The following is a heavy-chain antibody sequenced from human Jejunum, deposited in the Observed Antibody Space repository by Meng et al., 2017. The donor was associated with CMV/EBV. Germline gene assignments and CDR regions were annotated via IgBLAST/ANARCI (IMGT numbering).Heavy chain of an antibody. CDR1: GFTFSTYW. V-gene: IGHV3-74*01. CDR3: ARSPGGYCDS. Sequence: EVQLVESGGGLVQPGESLRLSCAASGFTFSTYWMHWVRQTPGKGLEWVSRMNGDGSSISYRDSVKGRFTISRDNAKNTLFLQMISLRDEDTAVYYCARSPGGYCDSWGQGTLVTVSS. CDR2: MNGDGSSI. J-gene: IGHJ4*02.